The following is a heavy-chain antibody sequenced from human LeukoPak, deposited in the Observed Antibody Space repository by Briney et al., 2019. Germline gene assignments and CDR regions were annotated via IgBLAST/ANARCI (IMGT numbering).Heavy chain of an antibody. CDR2: IHYSGSA. V-gene: IGHV4-61*01. Sequence: SETLSLTCTVSGGSVSNGSYYWSWIRQPPGRGLEWIAYIHYSGSAAYNPSLKSRVTISRDMSTNQFSLKMTSVTAADTAVYFCARDMGAPDYGSYSVDYWGQGTLVTVSS. D-gene: IGHD4-23*01. CDR1: GGSVSNGSYY. J-gene: IGHJ4*02. CDR3: ARDMGAPDYGSYSVDY.